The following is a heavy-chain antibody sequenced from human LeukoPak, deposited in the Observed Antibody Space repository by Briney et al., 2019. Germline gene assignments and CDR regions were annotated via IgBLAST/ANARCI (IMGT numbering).Heavy chain of an antibody. V-gene: IGHV3-43D*03. Sequence: PGGSLRLSCAASGFTFDDYAMHWVRHAPGKGLEWVSLTSWDGGSTYYADSVKGRFTISRDNSKNSLYLQMNSLRAEDTALYYCAKSEPRSSGYYPGYFDYWGQGTLVTVSS. CDR3: AKSEPRSSGYYPGYFDY. CDR1: GFTFDDYA. CDR2: TSWDGGST. D-gene: IGHD3-22*01. J-gene: IGHJ4*02.